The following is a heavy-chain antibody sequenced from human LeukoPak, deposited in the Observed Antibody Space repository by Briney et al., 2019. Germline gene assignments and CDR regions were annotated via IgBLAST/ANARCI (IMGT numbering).Heavy chain of an antibody. J-gene: IGHJ4*02. V-gene: IGHV3-23*01. Sequence: PGGSLRLSCAASGFTFTTNAMSWGRQAPGKGLEWVSAISGRTGDTYYADSEKGRFTISRDNSKSTIYLQMHSLRAEDTAVYYCTIDLMTGFSSGWHFGYWGQGTLATVSS. CDR1: GFTFTTNA. CDR3: TIDLMTGFSSGWHFGY. CDR2: ISGRTGDT. D-gene: IGHD6-19*01.